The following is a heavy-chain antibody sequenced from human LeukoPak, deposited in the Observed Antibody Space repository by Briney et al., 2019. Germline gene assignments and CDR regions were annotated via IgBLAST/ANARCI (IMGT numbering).Heavy chain of an antibody. CDR2: IWYDGSNK. D-gene: IGHD3-10*01. V-gene: IGHV3-33*01. Sequence: TGGSLRLSCKMYGSGITFSSYGMHWVRQAPGKGLEWVAVIWYDGSNKYYADSVKGRFTISRDNSKNTLYLQMNSLRAEDTAVYYCARDAEETGSLGYWGQGTLVTVSS. CDR1: GITFSSYG. J-gene: IGHJ4*02. CDR3: ARDAEETGSLGY.